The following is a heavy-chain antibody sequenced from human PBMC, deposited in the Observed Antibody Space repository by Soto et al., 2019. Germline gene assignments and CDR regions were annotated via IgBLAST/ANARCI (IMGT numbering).Heavy chain of an antibody. J-gene: IGHJ4*02. CDR1: GYTLTRYG. Sequence: GAPVKVSCKASGYTLTRYGVNSVRQAPGQGLEWMGWIRSYKNRTNYAQKLQGRVTMTTDTSTNTAYMELRSLRSDDTAVYCCAGHGNGDDYWGQGALVHVSS. CDR3: AGHGNGDDY. D-gene: IGHD2-8*01. V-gene: IGHV1-18*01. CDR2: IRSYKNRT.